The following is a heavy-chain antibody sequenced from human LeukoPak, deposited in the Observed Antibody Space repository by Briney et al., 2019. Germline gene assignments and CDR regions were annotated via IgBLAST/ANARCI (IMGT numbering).Heavy chain of an antibody. D-gene: IGHD7-27*01. J-gene: IGHJ4*02. Sequence: GGSLRLSCAASGFTLSTYAMSWFRQAPGKGLEWVSTITTSDGNTYYADSVKGRFTVSRDNSKNTLYLQMNSLRAEDTAVYYCAKDGGLWVSAHWGDSWGRGTLVTVSS. CDR2: ITTSDGNT. CDR1: GFTLSTYA. V-gene: IGHV3-23*01. CDR3: AKDGGLWVSAHWGDS.